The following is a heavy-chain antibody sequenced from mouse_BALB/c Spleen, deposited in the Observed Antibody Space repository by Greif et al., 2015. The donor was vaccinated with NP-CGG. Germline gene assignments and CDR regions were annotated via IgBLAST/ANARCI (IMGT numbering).Heavy chain of an antibody. J-gene: IGHJ4*01. CDR2: ISSGGSYT. CDR1: GFTFSSYG. D-gene: IGHD4-1*01. CDR3: AKTGTGAMDY. V-gene: IGHV5-6*01. Sequence: EVHLVESGGDLVKPGGSLKLSCAASGFTFSSYGMSWVRQTPDKRLEWVATISSGGSYTYYPDSVKGRFTISRDNAKNTLYLQMSRLKSEDTAMYYCAKTGTGAMDYWGQGTSVTVSS.